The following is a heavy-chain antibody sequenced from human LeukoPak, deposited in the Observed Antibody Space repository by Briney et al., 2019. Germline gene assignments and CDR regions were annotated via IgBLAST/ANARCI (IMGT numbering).Heavy chain of an antibody. V-gene: IGHV1-2*06. D-gene: IGHD1-7*01. J-gene: IGHJ6*03. CDR2: INPNSGGT. CDR1: GYTFTGYY. Sequence: ASVKVSCKASGYTFTGYYMHWVRQAPGQGLEWMRRINPNSGGTNYAQKFQGRVTMTRDTSISTAYMELSRLRSDDTAVYYCARDNWNYVGRYYYYMDVWGKGTTVTVSS. CDR3: ARDNWNYVGRYYYYMDV.